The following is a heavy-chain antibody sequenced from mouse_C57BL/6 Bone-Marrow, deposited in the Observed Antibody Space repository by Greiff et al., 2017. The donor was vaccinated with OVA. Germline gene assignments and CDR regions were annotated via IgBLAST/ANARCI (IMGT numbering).Heavy chain of an antibody. V-gene: IGHV1-64*01. CDR1: GYTFTSYW. CDR2: IHPNSGST. Sequence: QVQLQQPGAELVKPGASVKLSCKASGYTFTSYWMHWVKQRPGQGLEWIGMIHPNSGSTNYNEKFKSKATLTVDTSSSTAYMQLSSLTSEDSAVYYCARFDYYGSSLDYWGQGTTLTVSS. D-gene: IGHD1-1*01. J-gene: IGHJ2*01. CDR3: ARFDYYGSSLDY.